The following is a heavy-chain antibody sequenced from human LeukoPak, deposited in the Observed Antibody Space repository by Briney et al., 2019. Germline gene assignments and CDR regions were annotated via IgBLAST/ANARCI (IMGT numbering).Heavy chain of an antibody. J-gene: IGHJ4*02. CDR3: AREYSSGWYYYDY. CDR1: GFTFSSYG. Sequence: GGSLRLSCAASGFTFSSYGMHWVRQAPGKGLEWVAVIWYDGSNKYYADSVKGRFTISRDNSKNTLYLQMSSLRAEDTAVYYCAREYSSGWYYYDYWGQGTLVTVPS. CDR2: IWYDGSNK. V-gene: IGHV3-33*01. D-gene: IGHD6-19*01.